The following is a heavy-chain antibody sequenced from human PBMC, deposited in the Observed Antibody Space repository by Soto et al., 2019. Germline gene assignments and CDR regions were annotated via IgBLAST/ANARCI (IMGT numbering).Heavy chain of an antibody. D-gene: IGHD1-26*01. V-gene: IGHV3-23*01. Sequence: EVQLLESGGGLVQPGGSLRLSCAASGFTFSSYAMRWVRQAPGKGLEWVSAISGSGGSTYYADSVKGRFTISRDNSKNALNLQMNSLRAEDTAVYYCAGRGSGSFYDYWGQGTLVTVSS. CDR3: AGRGSGSFYDY. J-gene: IGHJ4*02. CDR1: GFTFSSYA. CDR2: ISGSGGST.